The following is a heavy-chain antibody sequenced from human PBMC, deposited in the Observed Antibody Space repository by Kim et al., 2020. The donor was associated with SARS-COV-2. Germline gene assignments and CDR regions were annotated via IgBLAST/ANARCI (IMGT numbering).Heavy chain of an antibody. J-gene: IGHJ4*02. CDR3: ARDCSGGSCPDY. Sequence: YYADSVKGRFTISRDNAKNSLYLQMNSLRAEDTAVYYCARDCSGGSCPDYWGQGTLVTVSS. V-gene: IGHV3-21*01. D-gene: IGHD2-15*01.